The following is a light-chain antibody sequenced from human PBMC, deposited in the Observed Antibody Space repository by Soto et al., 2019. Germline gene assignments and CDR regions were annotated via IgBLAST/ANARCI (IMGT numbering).Light chain of an antibody. Sequence: QAVVTQPPSASGTPGQRVTISCSGSRSNMGTNSVSWYHLVPGTAPKLLIFRNEKRPSGVPDRLSGSKSGTSASLAISGLQFEDEGDYYCASWDDSLNGVIFGEGTKVTVL. CDR3: ASWDDSLNGVI. CDR2: RNE. CDR1: RSNMGTNS. V-gene: IGLV1-44*01. J-gene: IGLJ2*01.